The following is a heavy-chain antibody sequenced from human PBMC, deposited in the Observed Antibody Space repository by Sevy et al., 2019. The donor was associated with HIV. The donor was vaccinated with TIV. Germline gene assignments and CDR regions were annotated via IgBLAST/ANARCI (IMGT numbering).Heavy chain of an antibody. J-gene: IGHJ4*02. CDR1: GFTFSNAG. CDR2: IKSKTDGGTT. Sequence: GGSLRLSCAASGFTFSNAGMSWVRQAPGKGLEWVDRIKSKTDGGTTDYAAPVKGRFTISRDDSKNTLYLQMNSLKTEDTAVYYCTTGIYGLDYWGQGTLVTVSS. V-gene: IGHV3-15*01. D-gene: IGHD3-10*01. CDR3: TTGIYGLDY.